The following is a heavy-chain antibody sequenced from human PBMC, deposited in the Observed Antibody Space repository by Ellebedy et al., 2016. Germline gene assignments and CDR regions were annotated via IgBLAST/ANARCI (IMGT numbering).Heavy chain of an antibody. J-gene: IGHJ4*02. CDR3: ARDRPEYNYGYFDY. Sequence: SETLSLTCAVSGGSISSSNWWSWVRPPPGKGLEWIGEIYHSGSTNYNPSLKSRVTISVDKSKNQFSLKLSSVTAADTAVYYCARDRPEYNYGYFDYWGQGTLVTVSS. D-gene: IGHD5-18*01. CDR2: IYHSGST. V-gene: IGHV4-4*02. CDR1: GGSISSSNW.